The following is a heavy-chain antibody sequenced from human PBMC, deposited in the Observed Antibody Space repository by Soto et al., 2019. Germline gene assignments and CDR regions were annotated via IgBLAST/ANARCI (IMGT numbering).Heavy chain of an antibody. CDR3: ARAVVVVSNWFDP. Sequence: QVQLQESGPGLVKPSQTLSLTCTVSGGSISSGGYYWSWIRQHPGKGLEWIGYIYYSGSTYYNPSLKSRVTISVDTSKNQFSLKLSSVTASDTAVYYCARAVVVVSNWFDPWGQGTLVTVSS. D-gene: IGHD2-15*01. J-gene: IGHJ5*02. V-gene: IGHV4-31*03. CDR2: IYYSGST. CDR1: GGSISSGGYY.